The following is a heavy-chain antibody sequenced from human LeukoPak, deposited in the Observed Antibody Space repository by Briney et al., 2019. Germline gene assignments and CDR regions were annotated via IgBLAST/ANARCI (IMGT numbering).Heavy chain of an antibody. CDR3: ARRVKGYPYSMDV. J-gene: IGHJ6*02. D-gene: IGHD3-16*02. CDR2: IYPGDSDT. V-gene: IGHV5-51*01. Sequence: GESLKISCKGSGYNFTNYWIGWVRQMPGKGLEWMGIIYPGDSDTRYSPSFQGQVTISVDKSISTAYLQWSSLRASDTAMYYCARRVKGYPYSMDVWGQGTTVTVSS. CDR1: GYNFTNYW.